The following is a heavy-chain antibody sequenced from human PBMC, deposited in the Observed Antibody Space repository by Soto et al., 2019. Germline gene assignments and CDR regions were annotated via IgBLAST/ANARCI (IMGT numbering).Heavy chain of an antibody. Sequence: QVQLVQSGAEVKKPGSSVKVSCKASGGTFSSYTISWVRQAPGQGLEWMGRIIPILGIANYAQKFQGRVTITADKSTRTAYMEVSSQRSEDTAVYYCAMVDKSKLDYWGQGTLVTVSS. CDR3: AMVDKSKLDY. J-gene: IGHJ4*02. V-gene: IGHV1-69*02. D-gene: IGHD5-12*01. CDR1: GGTFSSYT. CDR2: IIPILGIA.